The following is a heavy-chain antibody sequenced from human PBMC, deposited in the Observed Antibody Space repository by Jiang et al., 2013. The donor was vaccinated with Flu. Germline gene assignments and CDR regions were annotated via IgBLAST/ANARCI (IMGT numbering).Heavy chain of an antibody. CDR2: IRNKLYRGTT. Sequence: SGGGLVQPGRSLRLSCTASGFSFGDYAVSWLRQAPGKGLEWVGFIRNKLYRGTTDYAASVKGRFTISRDDSKSIAYLQMSGLKTEDTAVYYCTRDLVRDVILIPTTYFDYWGQGALVTVSS. D-gene: IGHD2-8*01. J-gene: IGHJ4*02. V-gene: IGHV3-49*03. CDR1: GFSFGDYA. CDR3: TRDLVRDVILIPTTYFDY.